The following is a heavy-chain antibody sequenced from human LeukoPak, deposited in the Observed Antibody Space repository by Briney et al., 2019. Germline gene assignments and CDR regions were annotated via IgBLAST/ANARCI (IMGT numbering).Heavy chain of an antibody. V-gene: IGHV4-30-2*01. J-gene: IGHJ4*02. CDR3: ARGAFHYFDY. CDR2: IYHSGST. Sequence: PSETLSLTCAVSGGSISSGGYSWSWIRQPRGKGLEWIGYIYHSGSTYYNPSRKSRVTISVDRSKNQFSLKLSSVTAADTAVYYCARGAFHYFDYWGQGTLVTVSS. CDR1: GGSISSGGYS.